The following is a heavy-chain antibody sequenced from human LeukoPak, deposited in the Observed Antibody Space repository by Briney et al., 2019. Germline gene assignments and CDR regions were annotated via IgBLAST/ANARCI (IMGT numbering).Heavy chain of an antibody. CDR2: ISHSAIT. V-gene: IGHV4-38-2*01. CDR1: GYSISGGYY. J-gene: IGHJ4*02. CDR3: ATFYGSGSRYFAY. Sequence: SETLSLTCAVSGYSISGGYYWGWIRQPPRKGLEWIGSISHSAITYHNPSLKSRVTISIDTSKNQFSLKLSSVTAADTAVYYCATFYGSGSRYFAYWGQGALVTVSS. D-gene: IGHD3-10*01.